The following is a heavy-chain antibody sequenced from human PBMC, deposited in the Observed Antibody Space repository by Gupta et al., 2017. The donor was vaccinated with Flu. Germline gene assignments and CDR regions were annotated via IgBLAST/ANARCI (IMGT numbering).Heavy chain of an antibody. D-gene: IGHD4-17*01. CDR3: ARHTSETVTNEYFDY. CDR1: GYSFTSYW. Sequence: EVQLVQSGAEVKKPGESLKISCKGSGYSFTSYWIGWVRQMPGKGLEWMGIIYPGDSDTRYSPSFQGQVTISADKSISTAYLQWSSLKASDTAMYYCARHTSETVTNEYFDYWGQGTLVTVSS. CDR2: IYPGDSDT. J-gene: IGHJ4*02. V-gene: IGHV5-51*01.